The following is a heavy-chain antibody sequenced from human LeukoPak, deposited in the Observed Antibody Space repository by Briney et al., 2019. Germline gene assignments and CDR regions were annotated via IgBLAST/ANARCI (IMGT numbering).Heavy chain of an antibody. CDR1: GYTFTSYG. CDR3: SRSSAAGPPYFDY. CDR2: ISAYDGNS. J-gene: IGHJ4*02. Sequence: ASVKVSCKASGYTFTSYGIRRVRQAPGQGLEGMGWISAYDGNSNYPQKLPGRVTMTTDTSTNTAYIGLRSLRPDDTAVYFCSRSSAAGPPYFDYRGQGTLVTVSS. D-gene: IGHD6-13*01. V-gene: IGHV1-18*01.